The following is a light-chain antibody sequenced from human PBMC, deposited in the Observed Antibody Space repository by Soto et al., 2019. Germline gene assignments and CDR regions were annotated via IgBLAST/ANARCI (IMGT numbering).Light chain of an antibody. CDR2: GAS. CDR3: QQLNSYPLT. V-gene: IGKV3-15*01. CDR1: QSVSSN. Sequence: EIVITQSPSTLSVSPGERATLSCRASQSVSSNLAWYQQKPGQAPRLLIYGASTRATGIPARFSGSGSGTDFTLTISSLQPEDFATYYCQQLNSYPLTFGGGTKVDIK. J-gene: IGKJ4*01.